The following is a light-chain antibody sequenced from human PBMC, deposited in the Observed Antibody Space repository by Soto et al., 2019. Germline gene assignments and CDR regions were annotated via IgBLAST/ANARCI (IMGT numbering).Light chain of an antibody. J-gene: IGLJ2*01. CDR2: DVS. CDR1: SSDVGGYNY. Sequence: ALTQPASVSGSPGQSITISCTGTSSDVGGYNYVSWYQQHPGKAPKLMIYDVSNRPSGVSNRFSGSKSGNTASLTISGLQAEDEADYYCSSYTSSSTLYVVFGGGTKVTVL. V-gene: IGLV2-14*01. CDR3: SSYTSSSTLYVV.